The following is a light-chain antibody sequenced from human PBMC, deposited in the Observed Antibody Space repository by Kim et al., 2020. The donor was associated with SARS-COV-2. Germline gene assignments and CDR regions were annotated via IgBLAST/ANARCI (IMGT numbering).Light chain of an antibody. CDR1: QSVTNN. CDR3: QQYESWPRT. V-gene: IGKV3-15*01. J-gene: IGKJ1*01. Sequence: EIVMTQSPATLSVSPGERATLSCRASQSVTNNLAWYQQKPGQAPRLLIYGVSTRASGVPARFSGSGFGAEFTLTISSPQSEDAAIYYCQQYESWPRTFGQGTKVEIK. CDR2: GVS.